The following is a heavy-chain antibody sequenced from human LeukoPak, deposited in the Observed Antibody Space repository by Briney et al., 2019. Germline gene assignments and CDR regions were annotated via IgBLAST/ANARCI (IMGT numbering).Heavy chain of an antibody. V-gene: IGHV3-23*01. CDR3: AKFGLHIAARGGTFDY. D-gene: IGHD6-6*01. J-gene: IGHJ4*02. Sequence: GGSLRLSCAASGFTFSSYAMSWVRQAPGKGLEWVSAISGSGGSTYYADSVKGRFTISRDNSKNTLYLQMNSLRAEDTAVYYCAKFGLHIAARGGTFDYWGQGTLVTVSS. CDR1: GFTFSSYA. CDR2: ISGSGGST.